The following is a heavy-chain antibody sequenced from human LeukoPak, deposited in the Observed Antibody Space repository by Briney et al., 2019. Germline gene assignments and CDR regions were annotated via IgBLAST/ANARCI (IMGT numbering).Heavy chain of an antibody. CDR3: ARLKILELYYYYGMDV. V-gene: IGHV4-4*02. J-gene: IGHJ6*02. CDR1: GGSISSSNW. Sequence: SETLSLTCAVSGGSISSSNWWSWVRQPPGKGLEWIGEIYHSGSTNYNPSLKSRVTISVDKSKNQFSLKLSSVTAADTAVYYCARLKILELYYYYGMDVWGQGTTVTVSS. CDR2: IYHSGST. D-gene: IGHD1-7*01.